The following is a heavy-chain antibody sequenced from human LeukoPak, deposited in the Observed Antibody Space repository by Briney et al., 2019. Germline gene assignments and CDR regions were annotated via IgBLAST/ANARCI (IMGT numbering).Heavy chain of an antibody. CDR2: IYTSGST. J-gene: IGHJ4*02. V-gene: IGHV4-61*02. CDR1: GGSISSGGYY. Sequence: SETLSLTCTVSGGSISSGGYYWSWIRQPAGKGLEWIGRIYTSGSTNYNPSLKSRVTMSVDTSKNQFSLKLSSVTAADTAVYYCARQDPFRLADFDYWGQGTLVTVSS. D-gene: IGHD6-19*01. CDR3: ARQDPFRLADFDY.